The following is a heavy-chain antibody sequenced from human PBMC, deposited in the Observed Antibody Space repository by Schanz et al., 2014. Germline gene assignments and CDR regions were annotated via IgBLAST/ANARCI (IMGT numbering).Heavy chain of an antibody. CDR2: ISASGGDT. D-gene: IGHD3-10*01. CDR3: AKYRGYYRVSGSYRELEY. V-gene: IGHV3-23*04. Sequence: EVQLVESGGGLVKPGGSLRLSCATSGLTFTSAWMSWVRQAPGKGLEWVSVISASGGDTYYADSVKGRFTISRDNSKNTLYLQMNSLRPEDTAVYYCAKYRGYYRVSGSYRELEYWGQGTLVTVSS. J-gene: IGHJ4*02. CDR1: GLTFTSAW.